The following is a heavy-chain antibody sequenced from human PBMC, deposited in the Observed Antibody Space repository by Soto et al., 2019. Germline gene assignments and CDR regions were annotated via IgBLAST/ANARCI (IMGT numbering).Heavy chain of an antibody. CDR2: ISANNGNT. D-gene: IGHD6-6*01. CDR3: ARGGGSSSARDWFDP. Sequence: ASVKVSCKASGYTFTSYYMHWVRQAPGRGLEWMGIISANNGNTNYAQKLQGRVTMTTDTSTSTAYMELRSLRSDDTAVYYCARGGGSSSARDWFDPWGQGTLVTVSS. V-gene: IGHV1-18*04. J-gene: IGHJ5*02. CDR1: GYTFTSYY.